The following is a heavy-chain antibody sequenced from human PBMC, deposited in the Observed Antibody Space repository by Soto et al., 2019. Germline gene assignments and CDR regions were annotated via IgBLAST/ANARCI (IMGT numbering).Heavy chain of an antibody. CDR2: IYYSGNT. Sequence: QLQLQESGPGLVKPSETLSLTCAVSGGSINSNNYYWGWIRQPPGKGLEWIGSIYYSGNTHYNPSLKSRVTMSVDTSKNQFSLKLNSVTAADTAVYYCARNPLWFGDLGLDYWGQGTLVTVSS. J-gene: IGHJ4*02. D-gene: IGHD3-10*01. CDR3: ARNPLWFGDLGLDY. CDR1: GGSINSNNYY. V-gene: IGHV4-39*01.